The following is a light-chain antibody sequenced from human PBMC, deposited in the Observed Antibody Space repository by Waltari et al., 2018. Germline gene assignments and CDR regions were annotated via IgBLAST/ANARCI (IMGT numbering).Light chain of an antibody. J-gene: IGKJ4*01. CDR1: QDIANY. CDR2: LAS. Sequence: DIQMTQSPSSLSASVGDRVTISCQASQDIANYLNWYQQKPGKAPELLIYLASNLETGVPSRFSGSGSGAYFTFTISSLQPEDIATYYCQHYDNLLLTFGGGTKVEIK. V-gene: IGKV1-33*01. CDR3: QHYDNLLLT.